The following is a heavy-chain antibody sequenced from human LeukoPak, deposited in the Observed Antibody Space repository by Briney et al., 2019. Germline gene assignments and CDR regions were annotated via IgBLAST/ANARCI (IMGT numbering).Heavy chain of an antibody. Sequence: GASVKVSCKISGYTLNDISMHWVRQPPGKGLERMGGVDPDDGQRVYAQNFQGRVTMTEDTSTNTAYMELSRLRSEDTAVYYCAAVSGHYTLLDAWGQGALVAVST. J-gene: IGHJ5*02. CDR2: VDPDDGQR. D-gene: IGHD1-26*01. CDR1: GYTLNDIS. CDR3: AAVSGHYTLLDA. V-gene: IGHV1-24*01.